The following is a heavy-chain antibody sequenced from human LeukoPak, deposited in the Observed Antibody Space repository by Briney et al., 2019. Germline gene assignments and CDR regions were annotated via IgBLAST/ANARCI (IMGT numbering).Heavy chain of an antibody. J-gene: IGHJ4*02. D-gene: IGHD3-22*01. CDR2: IHHTGAT. V-gene: IGHV4-34*01. CDR1: DGSFTDYN. CDR3: VRNGYDSSGYYFWSDY. Sequence: SETLSLTCAVYDGSFTDYNWSWIRQSPGKGLEWIAEIHHTGATNYGPTLKGRVTLSVDTSKNQLSLNLRSVTAADTAVYYCVRNGYDSSGYYFWSDYRGQGTLVTVSS.